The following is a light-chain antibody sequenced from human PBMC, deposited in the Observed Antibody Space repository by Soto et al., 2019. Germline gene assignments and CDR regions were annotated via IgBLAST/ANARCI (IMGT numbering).Light chain of an antibody. J-gene: IGKJ4*01. CDR3: QQLDSYPIGT. CDR2: DAS. V-gene: IGKV1-9*01. CDR1: QDISSY. Sequence: DLQFSQSPSFLSASVGDIVTITCRASQDISSYLAWYQQKPGKAPKLLIYDASTLQSGVPSRFRGSGSGTEFTLTISSLQPEDFATYSCQQLDSYPIGTFGGGTKVDIK.